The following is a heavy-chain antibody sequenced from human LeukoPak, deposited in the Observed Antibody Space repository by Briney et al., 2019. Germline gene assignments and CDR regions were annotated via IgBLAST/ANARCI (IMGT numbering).Heavy chain of an antibody. V-gene: IGHV3-23*01. CDR3: AKDLLEYDSSGYYSY. CDR1: GFTFSSYA. CDR2: ISGSGGST. D-gene: IGHD3-22*01. J-gene: IGHJ4*02. Sequence: GGSLRHSCAASGFTFSSYAMSWVRQAPGKGLKWVPAISGSGGSTYYADSVKGRFTISRDNSKNTLYLQMNSLRAEDTAVYYCAKDLLEYDSSGYYSYSGQGTLVTVSS.